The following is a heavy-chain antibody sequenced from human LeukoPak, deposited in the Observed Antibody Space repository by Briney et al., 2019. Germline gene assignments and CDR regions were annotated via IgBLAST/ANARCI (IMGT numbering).Heavy chain of an antibody. CDR1: GYTFTSYD. V-gene: IGHV1-8*01. Sequence: ASVKVSCKASGYTFTSYDINWVRQAPGQGLEWMGWMNPNSGNTGYAQKFQGRVTMTRNTSISTAYMELSSLRSEDTAVYYCARNVAYDYVWGSYRLKPGVWGQGTLVTVSS. CDR3: ARNVAYDYVWGSYRLKPGV. CDR2: MNPNSGNT. J-gene: IGHJ4*02. D-gene: IGHD3-16*02.